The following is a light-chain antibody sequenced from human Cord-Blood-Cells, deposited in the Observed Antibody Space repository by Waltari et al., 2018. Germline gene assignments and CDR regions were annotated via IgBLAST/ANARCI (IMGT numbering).Light chain of an antibody. CDR3: AAWDDSLNGV. V-gene: IGLV1-44*01. J-gene: IGLJ1*01. Sequence: QSVLTQPPSASGTPGQRVTISCSGSSSNIGSNNVNWYQQLPGTAPKLLSYTNNQRPSGVPDRFSGSKSGTSASLAISGLQSEDEADYYCAAWDDSLNGVFGTGTKVTVL. CDR2: TNN. CDR1: SSNIGSNN.